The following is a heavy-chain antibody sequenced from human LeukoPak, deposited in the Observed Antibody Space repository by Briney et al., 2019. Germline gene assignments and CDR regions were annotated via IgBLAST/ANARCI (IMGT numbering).Heavy chain of an antibody. J-gene: IGHJ5*02. CDR2: IYYSGST. Sequence: SETLSLTCTVSGGSISSYYWSWIRQPPGKGLEWIGYIYYSGSTNSSPSLKSRVTISVDTSKNQFSLKLTSVTAADTAVYYCVRGPYGSGISNWFDPWGQGTLVIVSS. V-gene: IGHV4-59*01. CDR1: GGSISSYY. D-gene: IGHD3-10*01. CDR3: VRGPYGSGISNWFDP.